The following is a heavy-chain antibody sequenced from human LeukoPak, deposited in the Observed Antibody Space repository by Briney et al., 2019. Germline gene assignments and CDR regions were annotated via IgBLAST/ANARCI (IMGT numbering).Heavy chain of an antibody. Sequence: GGSLRLSCAASGFTFSNYGLNWVRQAPGKGLEWVSHISSSGSAKYYADSVKGRFTISRDNSKNTLYLQMNSLRAEDTAVYYCAKDSRDHNFRTGYYFDYWGQGTLVTVSS. CDR3: AKDSRDHNFRTGYYFDY. CDR1: GFTFSNYG. D-gene: IGHD1-14*01. V-gene: IGHV3-23*01. CDR2: ISSSGSAK. J-gene: IGHJ4*02.